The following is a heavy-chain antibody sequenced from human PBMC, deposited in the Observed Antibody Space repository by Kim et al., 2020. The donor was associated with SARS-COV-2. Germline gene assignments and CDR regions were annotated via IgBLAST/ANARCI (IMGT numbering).Heavy chain of an antibody. Sequence: SETLSLTCTVIDASISTFYWSWIRQSPAKGLEWVGSIKYDGATSYNPSLKSRLTITVDPPKSQFSLKVNSVTAEDTAVYYCARVGSYGSSHSTNWFDPLG. CDR3: ARVGSYGSSHSTNWFDP. J-gene: IGHJ5*02. D-gene: IGHD3-10*01. CDR1: DASISTFY. CDR2: IKYDGAT. V-gene: IGHV4-59*01.